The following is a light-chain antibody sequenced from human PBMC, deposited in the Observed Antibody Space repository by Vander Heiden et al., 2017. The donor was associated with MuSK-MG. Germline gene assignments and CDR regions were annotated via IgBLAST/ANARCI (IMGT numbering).Light chain of an antibody. CDR1: QSISSY. CDR2: AAS. J-gene: IGKJ4*01. CDR3: QQRDSTPLT. V-gene: IGKV1-39*01. Sequence: DIQMTQSPSSLSASVGDRVTITCRASQSISSYLNWYQQKPGKAPKLLIYAASSLQSGVPSRFSGSGSGTDFTLTISVLQPEDFATYFCQQRDSTPLTFGGGTKVEIK.